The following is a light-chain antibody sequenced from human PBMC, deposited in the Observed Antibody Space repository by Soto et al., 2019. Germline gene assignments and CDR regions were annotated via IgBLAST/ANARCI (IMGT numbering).Light chain of an antibody. Sequence: EIVVTQSPATLSVSPGERATLSCRASQSVSSNLAWYQQKPGQAPRLLIYGASSRATGIPDRFSGSRSGPDFTLTISSLQPEDFATYYCQQSYSSPPTFGQGTKVDI. J-gene: IGKJ1*01. CDR3: QQSYSSPPT. CDR2: GAS. CDR1: QSVSSN. V-gene: IGKV3D-15*01.